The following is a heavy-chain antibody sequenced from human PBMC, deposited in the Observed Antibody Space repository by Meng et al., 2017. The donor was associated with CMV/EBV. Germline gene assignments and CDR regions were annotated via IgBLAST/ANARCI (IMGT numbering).Heavy chain of an antibody. Sequence: SVKVSCKASGGTFSSYAISWVRQAPGQGLEWMGGIIPIFGTANYAQKFQGRVTITTDESTSTAYVELSSLRSEDTAVYYCASGGSYLKYYFDYWGQGTLVTVSS. J-gene: IGHJ4*02. D-gene: IGHD1-26*01. CDR3: ASGGSYLKYYFDY. CDR1: GGTFSSYA. CDR2: IIPIFGTA. V-gene: IGHV1-69*05.